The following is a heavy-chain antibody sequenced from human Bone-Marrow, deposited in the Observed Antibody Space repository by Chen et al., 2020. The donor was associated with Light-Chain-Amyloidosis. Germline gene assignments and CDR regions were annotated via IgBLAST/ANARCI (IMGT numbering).Heavy chain of an antibody. Sequence: EVQLVESGGGLVQPGGSLRLSCVASGFTFSTYAMSWVRQAPGKGLEWVSAIGGTGGSTNYADSVKGRFTTSRDNSKNTLYLQMNSLRAEDTALYYCGSLWGDHGSGHSRDYFDYWGQGTQVTVSS. J-gene: IGHJ4*02. CDR2: IGGTGGST. CDR1: GFTFSTYA. D-gene: IGHD3-22*01. V-gene: IGHV3-23*04. CDR3: GSLWGDHGSGHSRDYFDY.